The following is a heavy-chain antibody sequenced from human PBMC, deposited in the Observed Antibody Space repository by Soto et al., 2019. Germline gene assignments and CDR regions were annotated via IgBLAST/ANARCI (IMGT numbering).Heavy chain of an antibody. Sequence: QVQLVEAGGGLVKPGGSLRLSCAASGLTLSDYYMTWIRQAPGNGLEWVSDISFSSSYTNYAASVKGRFTISTDNAKNSLYRQMNSLRVEDTAVYYCARDGYGFGKGYYLAHWGQGTLVTVSS. CDR2: ISFSSSYT. D-gene: IGHD5-18*01. CDR1: GLTLSDYY. V-gene: IGHV3-11*06. CDR3: ARDGYGFGKGYYLAH. J-gene: IGHJ1*01.